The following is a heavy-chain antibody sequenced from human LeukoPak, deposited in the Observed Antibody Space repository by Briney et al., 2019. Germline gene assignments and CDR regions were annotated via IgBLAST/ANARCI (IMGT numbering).Heavy chain of an antibody. CDR2: ILTSGTT. D-gene: IGHD3-10*01. CDR3: ARLRVSGSYLYYFDY. Sequence: SETLSLTCTVSNGSISSYHWSWVRQPPGKDLKWIGYILTSGTTNYNPSLKSRLTISVDTSKNRFTLKLSSVTAADTAVYYCARLRVSGSYLYYFDYWGQGTLVTVSS. V-gene: IGHV4-4*09. CDR1: NGSISSYH. J-gene: IGHJ4*02.